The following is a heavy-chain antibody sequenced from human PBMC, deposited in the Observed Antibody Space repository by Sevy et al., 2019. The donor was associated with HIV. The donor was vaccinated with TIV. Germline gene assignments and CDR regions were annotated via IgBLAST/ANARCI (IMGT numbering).Heavy chain of an antibody. J-gene: IGHJ6*02. D-gene: IGHD3-22*01. Sequence: GGSLRLSCAASGFTFSSYGMHWVRQAPGKGLEWVAVISYDGSNKYYADSVKGRFNISKDNSKNTLYLQINSLCAQDTAVYYCAKELYYYDSSGYPTDYYYGMDVWGQGTTVTVSS. CDR3: AKELYYYDSSGYPTDYYYGMDV. V-gene: IGHV3-30*18. CDR1: GFTFSSYG. CDR2: ISYDGSNK.